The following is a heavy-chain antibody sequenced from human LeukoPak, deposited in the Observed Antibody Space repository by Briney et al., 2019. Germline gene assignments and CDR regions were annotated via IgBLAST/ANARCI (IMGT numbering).Heavy chain of an antibody. CDR2: IYSGGST. D-gene: IGHD6-19*01. J-gene: IGHJ4*02. CDR3: ARATGSGWYTFDY. Sequence: PGGSLRLSCAASGFNVSSNYMSWVRQAPGKGLEWVSVIYSGGSTYYTDSVKGRFTISRHNSKNTLYLQMNSLRAEDTAVYYCARATGSGWYTFDYWGQRTLVTVSS. V-gene: IGHV3-53*04. CDR1: GFNVSSNY.